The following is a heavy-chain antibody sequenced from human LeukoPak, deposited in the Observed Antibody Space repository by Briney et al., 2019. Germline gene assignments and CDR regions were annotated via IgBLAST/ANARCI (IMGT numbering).Heavy chain of an antibody. D-gene: IGHD3/OR15-3a*01. J-gene: IGHJ4*02. CDR2: IYYSGST. V-gene: IGHV4-31*03. Sequence: SETLPLTCTVSGGSISSGGYYWSWIRQHPGKGLEWIGYIYYSGSTYYNPSLKSRVTISVDTSKNQFSLKLSSVTAADTAVYYCARAPGLDGDYFDYWGQGTLVTVSS. CDR3: ARAPGLDGDYFDY. CDR1: GGSISSGGYY.